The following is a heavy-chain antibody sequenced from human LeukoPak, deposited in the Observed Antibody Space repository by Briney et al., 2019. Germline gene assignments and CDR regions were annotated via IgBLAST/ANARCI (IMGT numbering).Heavy chain of an antibody. CDR2: IYSGGST. J-gene: IGHJ4*02. V-gene: IGHV3-53*01. CDR3: ARGRLGYCSSTSCSPYSDY. CDR1: GFTVSSNY. Sequence: PGGSLRLSCAASGFTVSSNYMSWVRQALGKGLEWVSVIYSGGSTYYADSVKGRFTISRDNSKNTLYLQMNSLRAEDTAVYYCARGRLGYCSSTSCSPYSDYWGQGTLVTVSS. D-gene: IGHD2-2*01.